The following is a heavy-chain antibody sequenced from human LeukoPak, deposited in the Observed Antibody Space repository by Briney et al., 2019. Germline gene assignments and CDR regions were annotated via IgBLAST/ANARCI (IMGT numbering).Heavy chain of an antibody. Sequence: GASVKVSCKASGYTFTAYYVHWVRQAPGQGLEWMGLINPNSGGTNYAQRFQGRVTMTRDTSISTAYMELSNLTPDDTAVYFCARDKGTLGGDYWGQGTLVTVSS. CDR3: ARDKGTLGGDY. J-gene: IGHJ4*02. V-gene: IGHV1-2*02. D-gene: IGHD3-16*01. CDR2: INPNSGGT. CDR1: GYTFTAYY.